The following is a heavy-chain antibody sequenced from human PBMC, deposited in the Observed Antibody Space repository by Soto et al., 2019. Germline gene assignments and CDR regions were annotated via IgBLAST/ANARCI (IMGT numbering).Heavy chain of an antibody. V-gene: IGHV4-31*03. CDR2: IYYSGST. J-gene: IGHJ5*02. CDR1: GGSISSGDYY. CDR3: ARWWSGSRQGFDP. Sequence: QVQLQESGPGLVKPSQTLSLTCTVSGGSISSGDYYWSWIRQHPGKGLEWIGYIYYSGSTYYNPALKSRVTISGDTSKNQFALKLSSVPAADTAVYYGARWWSGSRQGFDPWGQGTLVTVSS. D-gene: IGHD3-3*01.